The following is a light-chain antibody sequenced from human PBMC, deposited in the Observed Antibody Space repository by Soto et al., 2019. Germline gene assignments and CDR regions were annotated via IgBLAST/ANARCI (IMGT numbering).Light chain of an antibody. CDR1: QSVSSS. V-gene: IGKV3-15*01. CDR3: QQRRKLN. J-gene: IGKJ4*01. Sequence: EIVMTQSPATLSVSPGERATLSCRASQSVSSSLAWYQQKPGQAPRLLFYGASTRATGVPARFSGSGSGTEFTLTISSLQSEDFAVYYCQQRRKLNFGGGPKVHI. CDR2: GAS.